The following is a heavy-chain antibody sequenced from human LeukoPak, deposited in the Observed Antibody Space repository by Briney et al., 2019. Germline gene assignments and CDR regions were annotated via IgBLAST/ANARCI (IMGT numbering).Heavy chain of an antibody. J-gene: IGHJ4*02. CDR3: ARVTGVTAIRYYFDY. D-gene: IGHD2-21*02. CDR1: GYTFTSYG. CDR2: ISAYNGNT. V-gene: IGHV1-18*01. Sequence: ASVKVSCKASGYTFTSYGISWVRQAPGQGLEWMGWISAYNGNTNYAQKLQGRVTMTTDTSTSTAYMELRSLRSDDTAVYYCARVTGVTAIRYYFDYRGQRTLVTVSS.